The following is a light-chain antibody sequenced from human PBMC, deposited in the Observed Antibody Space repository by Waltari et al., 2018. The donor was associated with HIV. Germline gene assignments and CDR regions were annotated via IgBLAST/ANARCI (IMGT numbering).Light chain of an antibody. J-gene: IGKJ3*01. CDR2: DTS. CDR1: QSVSIN. CDR3: HEYNKWPFT. Sequence: EAVMTQSPATLSVSPGERATLSCKASQSVSINLAWYQQKPGQALRFLIYDTSTRATGVPARFSGSGSGTEFTLTISSLQSEDFAIYYCHEYNKWPFTFGPGTKVEIK. V-gene: IGKV3-15*01.